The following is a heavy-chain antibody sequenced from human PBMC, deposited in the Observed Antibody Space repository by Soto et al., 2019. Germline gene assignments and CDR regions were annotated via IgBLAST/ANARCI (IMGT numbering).Heavy chain of an antibody. V-gene: IGHV3-48*02. CDR2: ISSSSSTI. Sequence: GGSLRLSCAASGFTFSSYSMNWVRQAPGKGLEWVSYISSSSSTIYYADSVKGRFTISGDNAKNSLYLQMDSLRDEDTAVYYCARSGSKMATITDYWGQGTLVTVSS. D-gene: IGHD1-26*01. CDR1: GFTFSSYS. J-gene: IGHJ4*02. CDR3: ARSGSKMATITDY.